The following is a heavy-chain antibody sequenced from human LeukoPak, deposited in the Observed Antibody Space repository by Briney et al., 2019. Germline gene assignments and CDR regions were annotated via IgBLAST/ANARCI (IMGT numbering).Heavy chain of an antibody. Sequence: HPGGSLRLSCAASGFTFSSFAMGWVRQAPGKGLEWVSGISGSGINTYYADSVKGRFTISRDNPKGTLYLQMNSLRAEDTAVYYCAKRYTSGWYQYYFDCWGQGTLVTVSS. D-gene: IGHD6-13*01. V-gene: IGHV3-23*01. J-gene: IGHJ4*02. CDR3: AKRYTSGWYQYYFDC. CDR1: GFTFSSFA. CDR2: ISGSGINT.